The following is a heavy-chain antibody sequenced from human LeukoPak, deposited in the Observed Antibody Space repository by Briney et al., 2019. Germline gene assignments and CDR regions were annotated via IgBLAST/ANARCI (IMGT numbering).Heavy chain of an antibody. Sequence: GGSLRLSCAASGFTFSNAWMSWVRQAPGKGLEWVGRIKNKTDGGTTDYAAPVKGRFTISRDDSKNTLYLQMNSLKTEDTAVYYCTFRGYSYGYVSDYWGQGTLVTVSS. D-gene: IGHD5-18*01. V-gene: IGHV3-15*01. CDR2: IKNKTDGGTT. J-gene: IGHJ4*02. CDR3: TFRGYSYGYVSDY. CDR1: GFTFSNAW.